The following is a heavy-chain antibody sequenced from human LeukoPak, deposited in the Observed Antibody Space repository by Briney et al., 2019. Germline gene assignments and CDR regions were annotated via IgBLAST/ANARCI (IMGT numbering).Heavy chain of an antibody. CDR1: GDTFSSSA. V-gene: IGHV1-69*10. Sequence: SVKVSCKASGDTFSSSAISWVRQAPGQGLEWMGGIITIFGITNYAQKFQGRVTITADKSTSTAYMELSSLRSEDTAVYYCASQDYSSSSRPVYYYGMDVWGQGTTVTVSS. CDR3: ASQDYSSSSRPVYYYGMDV. J-gene: IGHJ6*02. D-gene: IGHD6-6*01. CDR2: IITIFGIT.